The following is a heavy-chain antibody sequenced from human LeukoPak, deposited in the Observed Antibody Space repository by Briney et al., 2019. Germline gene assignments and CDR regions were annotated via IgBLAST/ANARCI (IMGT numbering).Heavy chain of an antibody. CDR3: TKDHDSTGYPTPDH. CDR2: IKDNGHTT. J-gene: IGHJ4*02. V-gene: IGHV3-23*01. Sequence: NPGGPLRLSCAASGFTFSNYVMTWVRQAPGKGLEWVATIKDNGHTTFYADSVKGRFTISRDNSKNTLYLQMNSLRDEDTAFYFCTKDHDSTGYPTPDHWGQGTLVTVSS. D-gene: IGHD3-22*01. CDR1: GFTFSNYV.